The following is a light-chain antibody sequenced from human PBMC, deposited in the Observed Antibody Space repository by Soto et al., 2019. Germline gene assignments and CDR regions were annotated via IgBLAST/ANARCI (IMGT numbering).Light chain of an antibody. CDR1: SIGSKS. CDR3: HVWHTSPDHVV. Sequence: SYELTQPPSVSVAPGQTARITWWGASIGSKSVYWYQQRPGQAPVLVVYDDRHRPSGIPERFSGSNSGSTATLTINRVEAGDEADYYCHVWHTSPDHVVLGGGTKLTVL. J-gene: IGLJ2*01. CDR2: DDR. V-gene: IGLV3-21*02.